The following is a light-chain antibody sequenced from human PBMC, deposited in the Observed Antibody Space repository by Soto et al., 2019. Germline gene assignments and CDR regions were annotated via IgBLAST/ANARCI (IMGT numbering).Light chain of an antibody. CDR2: GAS. J-gene: IGKJ1*01. CDR3: QQYGSSKR. V-gene: IGKV3-20*01. Sequence: EIVLTQSPGTLSLSPGERATLSGRTTQSVTSSYLAWYQKKPGQAPRLLIYGASSRATAIPDRFSGSGSGTDFTLTISRLEPEDFEVYYCQQYGSSKRFGQGTKVDIK. CDR1: QSVTSSY.